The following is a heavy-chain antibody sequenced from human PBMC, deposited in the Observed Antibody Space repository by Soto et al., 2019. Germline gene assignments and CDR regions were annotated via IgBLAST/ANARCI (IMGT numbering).Heavy chain of an antibody. Sequence: TLSLTCIVSGCSISNYQWSWIRQPAGKGLEWIGRIYTSGSTNYNPSLKSRVTMSVDTSKNHFSLKLSSVTAADTAVYYCARNWVAAAGKGGWFDPWGQGTLVTVSS. CDR1: GCSISNYQ. CDR2: IYTSGST. J-gene: IGHJ5*02. D-gene: IGHD6-13*01. V-gene: IGHV4-4*07. CDR3: ARNWVAAAGKGGWFDP.